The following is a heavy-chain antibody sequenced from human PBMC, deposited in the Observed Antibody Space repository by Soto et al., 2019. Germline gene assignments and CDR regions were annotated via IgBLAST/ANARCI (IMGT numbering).Heavy chain of an antibody. J-gene: IGHJ5*02. Sequence: ETLSLTCAVYGGSFSGYYWSCIRQPPGKGLEWIGEINHSGSTNYNPSLKSRVTISVDTSKNQFSLKLSSVTAADTAVYYCARGPSRYYDSSGYSWFDPWGQGTLVTVSS. V-gene: IGHV4-34*01. CDR1: GGSFSGYY. CDR3: ARGPSRYYDSSGYSWFDP. D-gene: IGHD3-22*01. CDR2: INHSGST.